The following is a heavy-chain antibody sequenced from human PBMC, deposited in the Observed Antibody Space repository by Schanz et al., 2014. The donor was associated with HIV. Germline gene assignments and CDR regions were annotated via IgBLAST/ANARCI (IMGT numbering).Heavy chain of an antibody. J-gene: IGHJ2*01. CDR3: ALSRPSGYGGSWYFDL. D-gene: IGHD2-15*01. V-gene: IGHV3-23*01. CDR1: GFDFSNYA. CDR2: ISGVGGSK. Sequence: EVQLSESGGGSILSGGPLRLSCAASGFDFSNYAMTWVRQAPGKGLEWVSSISGVGGSKYYADSVKGRFTISRDNSKNTLYLQMNSLRAEDTAVYYCALSRPSGYGGSWYFDLWGRGTLVAVSS.